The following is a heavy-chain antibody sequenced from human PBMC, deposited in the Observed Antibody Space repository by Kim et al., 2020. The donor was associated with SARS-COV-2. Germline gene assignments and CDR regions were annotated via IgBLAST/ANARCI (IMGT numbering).Heavy chain of an antibody. J-gene: IGHJ4*02. CDR2: IKSKTDGGTT. CDR1: GFTFSNAW. D-gene: IGHD3-10*01. V-gene: IGHV3-15*01. CDR3: TTDHYYGSGSYRYYFDY. Sequence: GGSLRLSCAASGFTFSNAWMSWVRQAPGKGLEWVGRIKSKTDGGTTDYAAPMKGRFTISRDDSKNTLYLQMNSLKTEDTAVYYCTTDHYYGSGSYRYYFDYWGQGTLVTVSS.